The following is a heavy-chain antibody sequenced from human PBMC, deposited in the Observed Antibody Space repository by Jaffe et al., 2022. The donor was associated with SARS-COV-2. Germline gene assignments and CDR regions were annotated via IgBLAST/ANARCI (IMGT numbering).Heavy chain of an antibody. CDR3: AHAVDNDYGDYNGVYYFDY. CDR1: GFSLSTSGVG. Sequence: QITLKESGPTLVKPTQTLTLTCTFSGFSLSTSGVGVGWIRQPPGKALEWLALIYWNDDKRYSPSLKSRLTITKDTSKNQVVLTMTNMDPVDTATYYCAHAVDNDYGDYNGVYYFDYWGQGTLVTVSS. J-gene: IGHJ4*02. D-gene: IGHD4-17*01. CDR2: IYWNDDK. V-gene: IGHV2-5*01.